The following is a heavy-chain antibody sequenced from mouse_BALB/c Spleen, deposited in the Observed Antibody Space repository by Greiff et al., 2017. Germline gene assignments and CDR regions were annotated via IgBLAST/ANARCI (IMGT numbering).Heavy chain of an antibody. D-gene: IGHD2-4*01. V-gene: IGHV3-6*02. CDR1: GYSITSGYY. CDR3: ARVDDYDYYYAMDY. J-gene: IGHJ4*01. Sequence: VQLKESGPGLVKPSQSLSLTCSVTGYSITSGYYWNWIRQFPGNKLEWMGYISYDGSNNYNPSLKNRISITRDTSKNQFFLKLNSVTTEDTATYYCARVDDYDYYYAMDYWGQGTSVTVSS. CDR2: ISYDGSN.